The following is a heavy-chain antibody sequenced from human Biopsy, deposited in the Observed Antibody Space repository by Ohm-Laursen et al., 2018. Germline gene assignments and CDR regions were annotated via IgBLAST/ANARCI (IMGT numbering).Heavy chain of an antibody. V-gene: IGHV4-59*01. D-gene: IGHD1-26*01. Sequence: SETLSLTCTVSGGSISSDYWSWIRQTPGKGLEWIGYIYYSGSTNYNPSLKSRVTISVDTSKNQFSLKVRSVTAADTAVYYCALGGGSYVNFDYWGQGTLVSVSS. CDR1: GGSISSDY. J-gene: IGHJ4*02. CDR3: ALGGGSYVNFDY. CDR2: IYYSGST.